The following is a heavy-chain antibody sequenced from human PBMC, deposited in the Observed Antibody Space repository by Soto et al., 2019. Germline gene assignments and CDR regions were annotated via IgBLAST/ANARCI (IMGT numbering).Heavy chain of an antibody. CDR2: ISYSGTT. D-gene: IGHD3-9*01. CDR1: GDSISSNNNY. Sequence: SETLSLTCTVSGDSISSNNNYWSWIRQPPGEGLEWIGFISYSGTTSYNPSLKSRVTISVDTSKNQFSLKLSSVTAADTAVYYCARDRFGPYLYDILTGPLIEGYFDLWGRGTLVTVSS. CDR3: ARDRFGPYLYDILTGPLIEGYFDL. V-gene: IGHV4-61*01. J-gene: IGHJ2*01.